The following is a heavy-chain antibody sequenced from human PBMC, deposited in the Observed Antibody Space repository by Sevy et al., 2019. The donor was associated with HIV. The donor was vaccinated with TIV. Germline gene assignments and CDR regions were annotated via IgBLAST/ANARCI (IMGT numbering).Heavy chain of an antibody. J-gene: IGHJ3*02. CDR1: GYTFTSYG. CDR3: ARGYYDFWSGYYRRDAFDI. V-gene: IGHV1-18*01. CDR2: ISAYNDNT. D-gene: IGHD3-3*01. Sequence: ASVKVSCTASGYTFTSYGISWVRQAPGQVLELMGWISAYNDNTNYAQKLQGRVTLTTDTSTSTAYMELRSLRSDDTAVYYCARGYYDFWSGYYRRDAFDIWGQGTMVTVSS.